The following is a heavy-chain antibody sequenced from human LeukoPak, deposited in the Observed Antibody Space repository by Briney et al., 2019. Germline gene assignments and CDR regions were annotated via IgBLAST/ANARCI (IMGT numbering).Heavy chain of an antibody. CDR2: IYNSGST. J-gene: IGHJ4*02. Sequence: SETLSLTCAVSGGSIRLSTYYWGWIRQTPGKGLEWIGSIYNSGSTYYNPSLKSRITISVDTSNNQFSLKLSSVTAADTAVYYCARDGGLYDSSGALDYWGQGTLVTVSS. D-gene: IGHD3-22*01. CDR1: GGSIRLSTYY. CDR3: ARDGGLYDSSGALDY. V-gene: IGHV4-39*02.